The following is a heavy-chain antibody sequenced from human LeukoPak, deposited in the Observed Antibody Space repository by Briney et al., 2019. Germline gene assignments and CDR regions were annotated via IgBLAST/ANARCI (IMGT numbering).Heavy chain of an antibody. CDR3: AKDRDGGNEH. CDR1: GFTFSSYG. J-gene: IGHJ4*02. Sequence: PGGSLRLSCAASGFTFSSYGMHWVRQAPGKGLEWVAVISYDGSNKYYADSVKGRFTISRDNSKNTLCLQMNSLRAEDTAVYYCAKDRDGGNEHWGQGTLVTVSS. D-gene: IGHD4-23*01. CDR2: ISYDGSNK. V-gene: IGHV3-30*18.